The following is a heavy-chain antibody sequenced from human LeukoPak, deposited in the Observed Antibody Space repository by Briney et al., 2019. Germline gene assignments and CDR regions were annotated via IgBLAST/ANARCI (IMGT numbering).Heavy chain of an antibody. J-gene: IGHJ4*02. CDR1: GFTFSSYE. D-gene: IGHD6-19*01. CDR2: ISGSGGST. V-gene: IGHV3-23*01. Sequence: PGGSLRLSCAASGFTFSSYEMNWVRQAPGKGLEWVSAISGSGGSTYYADSVKGRFTISRDNSKNTLYLQMNSLRAEDTAVYYCAKVPGYSSGYYYFDYWGQGTLVTVSS. CDR3: AKVPGYSSGYYYFDY.